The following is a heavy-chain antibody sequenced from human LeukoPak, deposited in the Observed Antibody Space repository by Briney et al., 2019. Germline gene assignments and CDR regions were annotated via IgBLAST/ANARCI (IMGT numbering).Heavy chain of an antibody. Sequence: GGSLRLSCAASGFTFDDYGMSWVRQAPGKGLEWVSFIYSDNTHYSDSVKGRFTISRDNSKNTLYLQMNSLRAEDTAVYYCARFEGKVGATTWGQGTLVTVSS. V-gene: IGHV3-66*01. CDR3: ARFEGKVGATT. D-gene: IGHD1-26*01. CDR1: GFTFDDYG. CDR2: IYSDNT. J-gene: IGHJ4*02.